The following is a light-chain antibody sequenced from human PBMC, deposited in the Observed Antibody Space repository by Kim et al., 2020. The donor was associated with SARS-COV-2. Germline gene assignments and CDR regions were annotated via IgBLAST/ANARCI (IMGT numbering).Light chain of an antibody. CDR2: RNH. Sequence: QTATLTCTGNNNNVGNEGAVWLRQHQGHPPKILSYRNHNRPSGISERFSAARSGNTASLTISGLQPEDEADYYCSAWDTSLSVVLFGGGTQLTVL. V-gene: IGLV10-54*04. J-gene: IGLJ2*01. CDR3: SAWDTSLSVVL. CDR1: NNNVGNEG.